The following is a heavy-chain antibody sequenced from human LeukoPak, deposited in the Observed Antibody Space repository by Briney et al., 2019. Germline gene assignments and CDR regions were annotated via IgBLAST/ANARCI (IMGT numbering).Heavy chain of an antibody. CDR2: IYYSGST. D-gene: IGHD3-22*01. CDR3: ARDRYYYDSSGYLLDY. V-gene: IGHV4-59*12. Sequence: PSETLSLTCTVSGGSISSYYWSWIRQPPGKGLEWIGYIYYSGSTNYNPSLKSRVTISVDTSKNQFSLKLSSVTAADTAVYYCARDRYYYDSSGYLLDYWGQGTLVTVSS. CDR1: GGSISSYY. J-gene: IGHJ4*02.